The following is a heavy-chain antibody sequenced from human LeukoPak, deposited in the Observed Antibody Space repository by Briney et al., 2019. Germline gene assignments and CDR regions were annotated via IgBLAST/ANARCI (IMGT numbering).Heavy chain of an antibody. J-gene: IGHJ4*02. Sequence: PSETLSLTCTVSGGSISSSDYYWGWIRQPPGKGLEWIGSIYYSGNTYYNPSLKSRVTISVDTSKNQFSLRLSFVTAADTAVYLCARYPTALVSFDYWGQGTLVTVSS. D-gene: IGHD3-16*01. CDR1: GGSISSSDYY. CDR3: ARYPTALVSFDY. CDR2: IYYSGNT. V-gene: IGHV4-39*01.